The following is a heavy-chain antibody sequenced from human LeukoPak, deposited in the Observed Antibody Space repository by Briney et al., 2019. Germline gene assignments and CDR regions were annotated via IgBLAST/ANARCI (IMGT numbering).Heavy chain of an antibody. CDR3: ARVKGSSTFDY. Sequence: GGSLRLSCAASGFTFSSYTMHWVRQAPGKGLEWVAVISYDGSNKYYADPVKGRFTISRDNSKNTLYLQMNSLRAEDTAVYYCARVKGSSTFDYWGQGTLVTVSS. CDR1: GFTFSSYT. D-gene: IGHD2-2*01. J-gene: IGHJ4*02. V-gene: IGHV3-30-3*01. CDR2: ISYDGSNK.